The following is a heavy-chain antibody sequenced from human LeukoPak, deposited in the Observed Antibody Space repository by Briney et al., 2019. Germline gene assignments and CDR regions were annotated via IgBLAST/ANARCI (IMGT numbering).Heavy chain of an antibody. CDR3: ARDRVVVPAALGYDAFDI. J-gene: IGHJ3*02. Sequence: GASVKVSCKASGYTFTSYGISWVRQAPGQGLEWMGWISAYNGNTNYAQKLQGRVTMTTDTSTSTAYMELRSLRSDDTAVYYCARDRVVVPAALGYDAFDIWGQGTMVTVSS. CDR1: GYTFTSYG. D-gene: IGHD2-2*01. CDR2: ISAYNGNT. V-gene: IGHV1-18*01.